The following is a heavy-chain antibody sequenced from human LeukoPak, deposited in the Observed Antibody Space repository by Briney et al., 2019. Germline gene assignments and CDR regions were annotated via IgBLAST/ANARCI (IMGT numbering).Heavy chain of an antibody. D-gene: IGHD6-13*01. V-gene: IGHV3-7*01. Sequence: GRSLRRSCAPSGFTFRSYWMSWVRHAPGKGLEWVANTKNDGSEKSNVDSVKGRFTISRDNAKNSLYLQMNSLRAEETAVYYCASDIEAAGLFLDYWGRGTLVTVSS. CDR2: TKNDGSEK. J-gene: IGHJ4*02. CDR1: GFTFRSYW. CDR3: ASDIEAAGLFLDY.